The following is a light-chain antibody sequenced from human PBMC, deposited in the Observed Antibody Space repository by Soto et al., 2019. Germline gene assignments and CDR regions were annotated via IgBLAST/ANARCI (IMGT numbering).Light chain of an antibody. Sequence: ETVLTQSPGTLSLSPGERATLSCRASQTVNGNSLGWYQQKPGQAPRLLIYDTSSRATGIPDRFSGSGSGTDFTLTISRLEPEDFAVYYCQQCGSLPGTFGQGTSVDIK. J-gene: IGKJ1*01. CDR2: DTS. V-gene: IGKV3-20*01. CDR3: QQCGSLPGT. CDR1: QTVNGNS.